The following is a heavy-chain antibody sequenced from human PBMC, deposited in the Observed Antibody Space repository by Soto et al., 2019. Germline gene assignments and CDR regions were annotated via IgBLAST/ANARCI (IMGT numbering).Heavy chain of an antibody. CDR2: VSAGNGNT. CDR3: DRDLPFTIFGVAKSRYYGMDV. CDR1: GFTFSSYA. J-gene: IGHJ6*02. Sequence: ASVKVSCKASGFTFSSYAMHWVRQAPGQSVEWMGWVSAGNGNTRYSQKFQGRVTITRDTSASTAYMEMSSLRSEDTAVYYCDRDLPFTIFGVAKSRYYGMDVWGLGNTVTVSS. V-gene: IGHV1-3*01. D-gene: IGHD3-3*01.